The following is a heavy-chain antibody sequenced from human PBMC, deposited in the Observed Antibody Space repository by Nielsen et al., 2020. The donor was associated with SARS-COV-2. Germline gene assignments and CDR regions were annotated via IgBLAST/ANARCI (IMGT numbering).Heavy chain of an antibody. Sequence: SETLSLTCTVSGGSISSYYWSWIRQPPGKGLEWIGYIYYSGSTNYNPSLKSRVTISVDTSKNQFSLKLSSVTAADTAVYYCAREALYSSGPAVVREYYFDYWGQGTLVTVSS. V-gene: IGHV4-59*01. J-gene: IGHJ4*02. CDR3: AREALYSSGPAVVREYYFDY. CDR1: GGSISSYY. D-gene: IGHD3-22*01. CDR2: IYYSGST.